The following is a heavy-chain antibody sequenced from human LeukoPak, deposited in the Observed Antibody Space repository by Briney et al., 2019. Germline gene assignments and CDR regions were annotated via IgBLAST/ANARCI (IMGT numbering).Heavy chain of an antibody. CDR1: GGSMSSSSFY. J-gene: IGHJ4*02. CDR3: ASEYYYDTSGYYSLAH. CDR2: VYYGGTT. D-gene: IGHD3-22*01. Sequence: SETLSLTCTVSGGSMSSSSFYWGWIRQPPGKGLEWIGSVYYGGTTYYNPSLQSRVTISIDTSKNQFSLKLSSVTAADTAVYYCASEYYYDTSGYYSLAHWGQGTLVTVSS. V-gene: IGHV4-39*07.